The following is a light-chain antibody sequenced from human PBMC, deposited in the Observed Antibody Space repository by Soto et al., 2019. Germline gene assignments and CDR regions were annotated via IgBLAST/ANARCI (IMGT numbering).Light chain of an antibody. CDR2: DAS. CDR3: QQYDNLPLP. CDR1: QDISNY. J-gene: IGKJ4*01. Sequence: DIQMTQSPSSLSASVGDRVTITCQASQDISNYLNWYQQKPGKAPKLLIYDASNLETGVPSRFSGSGSGTDFTFTISSLQAEDIATYYGQQYDNLPLPFGGGTKVEIK. V-gene: IGKV1-33*01.